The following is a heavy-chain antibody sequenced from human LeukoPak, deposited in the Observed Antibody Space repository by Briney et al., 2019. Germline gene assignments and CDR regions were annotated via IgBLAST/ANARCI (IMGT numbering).Heavy chain of an antibody. V-gene: IGHV4-34*01. CDR2: INHSGST. CDR1: GGSFSGYH. Sequence: PSETLSLTCAVYGGSFSGYHWSWIRQPPGKGLEWIGEINHSGSTNYNPSLKSRVTISVDTSKNQFSLKLSSVTAADTAVYYCASYGDYVGFRWFDPWGQGTLVTVSS. J-gene: IGHJ5*02. D-gene: IGHD4-17*01. CDR3: ASYGDYVGFRWFDP.